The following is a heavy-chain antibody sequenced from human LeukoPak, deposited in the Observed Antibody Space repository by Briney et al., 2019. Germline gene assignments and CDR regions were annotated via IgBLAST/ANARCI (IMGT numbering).Heavy chain of an antibody. Sequence: PSETLSLTCTVSGGSIRSTSYYWGYIRQPPGKGLEWIGSIYYTGSTYYNPSLKSRVTISVDTSMNQFSLRLSSVTAADTAVYYCARITGSFYFYYYMDVWGKGTTVTVSS. CDR2: IYYTGST. CDR1: GGSIRSTSYY. V-gene: IGHV4-39*07. D-gene: IGHD1-26*01. CDR3: ARITGSFYFYYYMDV. J-gene: IGHJ6*03.